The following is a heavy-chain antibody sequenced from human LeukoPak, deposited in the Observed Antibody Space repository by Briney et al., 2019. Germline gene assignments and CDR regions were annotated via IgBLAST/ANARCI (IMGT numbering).Heavy chain of an antibody. V-gene: IGHV4-4*07. D-gene: IGHD2-2*01. J-gene: IGHJ4*02. CDR1: GGSISSYY. CDR3: ARDLTYCSSTSCYHANFDY. Sequence: SETLSRTCTVSGGSISSYYWSWLRQPAGEGLEWIGLIYTSGSTNYNPSLKSRVTMSVDTSKNQFSLKLSSVTAADTAVYYCARDLTYCSSTSCYHANFDYWGQGTLVTVSS. CDR2: IYTSGST.